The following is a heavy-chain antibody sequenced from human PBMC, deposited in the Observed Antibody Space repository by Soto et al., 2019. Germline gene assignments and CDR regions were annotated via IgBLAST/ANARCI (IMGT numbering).Heavy chain of an antibody. CDR1: GASVTRDGNC. CDR2: IYDGGST. Sequence: QVQLRESGSGLVKPSQTLSLTCSVSGASVTRDGNCWTWIRQPPGKGLEFVASIYDGGSTFYNPSLRSRVTISLYRSKNQFSLKLTSVTAADTAVYYCATELDGHSQFDDWGQGTLVTVSS. J-gene: IGHJ4*02. CDR3: ATELDGHSQFDD. V-gene: IGHV4-30-2*01. D-gene: IGHD4-4*01.